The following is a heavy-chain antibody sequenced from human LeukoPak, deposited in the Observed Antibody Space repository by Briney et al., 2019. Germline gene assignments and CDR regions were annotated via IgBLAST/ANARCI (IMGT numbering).Heavy chain of an antibody. CDR3: AREGGSYGMDV. D-gene: IGHD5-12*01. CDR1: GYSITSGYY. CDR2: IYHSGTT. Sequence: PSETLSLTCGVSGYSITSGYYRGWIRQPPGRGPEWIGSIYHSGTTYYNPSLKSRVTVSVDTSKNQFSLKLSSVTAADTAVYYCAREGGSYGMDVWGKGTTVTVSS. V-gene: IGHV4-38-2*02. J-gene: IGHJ6*04.